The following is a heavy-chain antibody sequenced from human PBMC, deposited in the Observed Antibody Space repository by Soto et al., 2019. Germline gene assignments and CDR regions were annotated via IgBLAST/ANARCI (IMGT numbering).Heavy chain of an antibody. CDR1: GFTFGSYA. D-gene: IGHD6-13*01. V-gene: IGHV3-23*01. CDR2: INDSGDNT. J-gene: IGHJ5*02. CDR3: AKDPHSSDWSYKWFDP. Sequence: EVELLESGGGLIQPGGSLRLSCAASGFTFGSYAMSWVRQAPGKGLEWVSTINDSGDNTYYADSVKGRFTISRDNSKNTLYLQMNSLRAEDTAVYYCAKDPHSSDWSYKWFDPWGQGTLVTVSS.